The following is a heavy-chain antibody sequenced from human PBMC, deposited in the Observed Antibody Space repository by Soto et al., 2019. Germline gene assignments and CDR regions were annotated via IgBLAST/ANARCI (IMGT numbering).Heavy chain of an antibody. Sequence: SVKVSCKASGGILISHAIIWVRQAAGNGLAWMGGIIPISGTTYYTQKFQGRVTITVDEPTSTAFMELSSLKYEDTAVFYCAGGYCSGGNCDSGMDVWGQGTMVTVSS. J-gene: IGHJ6*02. CDR1: GGILISHA. CDR2: IIPISGTT. D-gene: IGHD2-15*01. V-gene: IGHV1-69*13. CDR3: AGGYCSGGNCDSGMDV.